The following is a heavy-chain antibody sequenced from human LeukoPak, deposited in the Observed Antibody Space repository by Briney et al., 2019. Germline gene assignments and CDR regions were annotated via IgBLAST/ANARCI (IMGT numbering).Heavy chain of an antibody. CDR3: ARGQFRLSDYDSSAFDY. CDR2: INWNGGST. CDR1: GFTFDDYG. Sequence: GGSLRLSCAASGFTFDDYGMSWVRQAPGKGLEWVSGINWNGGSTGYADSVKGRFTISRDNAKNSLYLQMNSLRPEDTAVYYCARGQFRLSDYDSSAFDYWGQGTLVTVSS. D-gene: IGHD3-22*01. J-gene: IGHJ4*02. V-gene: IGHV3-20*04.